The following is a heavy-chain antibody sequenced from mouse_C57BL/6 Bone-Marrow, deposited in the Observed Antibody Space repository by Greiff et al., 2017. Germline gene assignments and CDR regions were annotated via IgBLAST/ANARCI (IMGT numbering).Heavy chain of an antibody. J-gene: IGHJ3*01. V-gene: IGHV5-9-1*02. CDR2: ISSGGDYI. CDR1: GFTFSSYA. CDR3: TRDSPIYYNYEGFAY. Sequence: EVKVVESGEGLVKPGGSLKLSCAASGFTFSSYAMSWVRQTPEKRLEWVAYISSGGDYIYYADTVKGRFTISRDNARNTLYLQMSSLKSEDTAMYYCTRDSPIYYNYEGFAYWGQGTLVTVSA. D-gene: IGHD2-4*01.